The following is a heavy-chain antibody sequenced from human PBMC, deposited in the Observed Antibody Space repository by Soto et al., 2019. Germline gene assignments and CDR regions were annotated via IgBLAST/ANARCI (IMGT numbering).Heavy chain of an antibody. Sequence: PGGALRLSCAASGFTFSSYSMNWVRQAPGKGLEWVSSISSSSYIYYADSVKGRFTISRDNAKNSLYLQMNSLRAEDTAVYYCARDLGAYGYCSGGSCRNFDYWGQGTLVTVSS. D-gene: IGHD2-15*01. J-gene: IGHJ4*02. CDR1: GFTFSSYS. CDR2: ISSSSYI. CDR3: ARDLGAYGYCSGGSCRNFDY. V-gene: IGHV3-21*01.